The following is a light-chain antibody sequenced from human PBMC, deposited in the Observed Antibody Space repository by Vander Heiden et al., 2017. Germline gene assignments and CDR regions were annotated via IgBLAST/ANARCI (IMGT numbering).Light chain of an antibody. V-gene: IGKV2-28*01. CDR2: LGS. CDR3: MQALQTPRT. Sequence: DIVMTQSPLSLPVTPGEPASISCRSSQSLLHSNGYNYLDWYLQKPGQSPQLLIYLGSNRASGVPDRFSGSGSGTDFTLKISSVKAEDVGVYYCMQALQTPRTFGEGTKVEIK. J-gene: IGKJ4*02. CDR1: QSLLHSNGYNY.